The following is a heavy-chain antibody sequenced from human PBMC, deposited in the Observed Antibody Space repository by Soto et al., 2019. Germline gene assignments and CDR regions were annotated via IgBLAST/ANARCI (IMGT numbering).Heavy chain of an antibody. CDR3: AREWGCSGGSCYSPSYYYYGMDV. V-gene: IGHV6-1*01. Sequence: SQTLSLTCAISGDSVCSNSAARNWIRQSPSRGLEWLGRTYYRSKWYTDYAVSVKSRITINPDTSKNQFSLQLNSVTPEDTAVYYCAREWGCSGGSCYSPSYYYYGMDVWGQGTTVTVSS. J-gene: IGHJ6*02. CDR1: GDSVCSNSAA. D-gene: IGHD2-15*01. CDR2: TYYRSKWYT.